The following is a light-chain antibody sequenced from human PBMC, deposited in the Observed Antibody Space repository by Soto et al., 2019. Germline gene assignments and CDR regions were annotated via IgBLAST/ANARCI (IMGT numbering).Light chain of an antibody. CDR3: TSKTSTSPYV. Sequence: QSVLTQPASVSGSPGQSITISCTGTSXDVGGYKYVPWYQQHPGKAPKFLIYEVSNRPSGVSSRFSGSKSGNTASLTISGLQAEDEADYYCTSKTSTSPYVFGTGTKVTVL. CDR2: EVS. J-gene: IGLJ1*01. CDR1: SXDVGGYKY. V-gene: IGLV2-14*01.